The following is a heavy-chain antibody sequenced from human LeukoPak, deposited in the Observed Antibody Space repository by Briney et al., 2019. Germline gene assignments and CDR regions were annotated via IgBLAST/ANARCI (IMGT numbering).Heavy chain of an antibody. CDR1: GFTLTNAW. CDR2: ISSSSSTI. CDR3: AKDRQWLALDY. V-gene: IGHV3-48*01. J-gene: IGHJ4*02. Sequence: GGSLRLSCAASGFTLTNAWMNWVRQAPGKGLEWVSYISSSSSTIYYADSVKGRFTISRDNSKNTLYLQMNSLRAEDTAVYYCAKDRQWLALDYWGQGTLVTVSS. D-gene: IGHD6-19*01.